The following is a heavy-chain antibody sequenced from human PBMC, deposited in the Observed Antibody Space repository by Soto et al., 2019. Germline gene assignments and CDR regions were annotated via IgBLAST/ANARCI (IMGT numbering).Heavy chain of an antibody. CDR3: AKVPIPYYYGSGSNTPSFDY. D-gene: IGHD3-10*01. CDR1: GFTFSSYA. V-gene: IGHV3-23*01. Sequence: PGGSLRLSCAASGFTFSSYAMSWVRQAPGKGLEWVSAISGSGGSTYYADSVKGRFTISRDNSENTLYLQMNSLRAEDTAVYYCAKVPIPYYYGSGSNTPSFDYWGQGTLVTVSS. J-gene: IGHJ4*02. CDR2: ISGSGGST.